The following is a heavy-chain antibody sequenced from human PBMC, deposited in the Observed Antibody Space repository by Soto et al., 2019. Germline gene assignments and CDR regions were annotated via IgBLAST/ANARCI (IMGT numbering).Heavy chain of an antibody. CDR3: AAYCSSTSCYVFRGYYYYGMDV. CDR1: GFTFSSYG. CDR2: ISYDGSNK. Sequence: PGGSLRLSCAASGFTFSSYGMHWVRQAPGKGLEWVAVISYDGSNKYYADSVKGRFTISRDNSKNTLYLQMNSLRAEDTAVYYCAAYCSSTSCYVFRGYYYYGMDVWGQGTTVTVSS. D-gene: IGHD2-2*01. J-gene: IGHJ6*02. V-gene: IGHV3-30*03.